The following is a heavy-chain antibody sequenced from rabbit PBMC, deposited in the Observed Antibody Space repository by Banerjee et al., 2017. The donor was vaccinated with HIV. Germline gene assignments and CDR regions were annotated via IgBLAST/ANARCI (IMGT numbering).Heavy chain of an antibody. V-gene: IGHV1S40*01. D-gene: IGHD8-1*01. J-gene: IGHJ4*01. CDR2: INTSSGNT. CDR3: ARDAGGSWYPYYFNL. CDR1: GFSFSSIYY. Sequence: QSLEESGGDLVKPGASLTLTCTASGFSFSSIYYMCWVRQAPGKGLEWIACINTSSGNTVYASWAKGRFTISKTSSTTVTLQMTSLTAADTATYFCARDAGGSWYPYYFNLWGPGTLVTVS.